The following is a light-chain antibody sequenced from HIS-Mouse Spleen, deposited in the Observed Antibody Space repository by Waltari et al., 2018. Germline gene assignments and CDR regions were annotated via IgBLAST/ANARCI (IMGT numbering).Light chain of an antibody. CDR3: YSTDSSGNHRV. Sequence: SYELTQPPSVSVSPGQTARITCPGDAFPNHYAYWYQQKSGQAPVLVIYEDSKRPSGIPERFSGSSSGTMATLTISGAQVEDEADYYCYSTDSSGNHRVFGGGTKLTVL. CDR2: EDS. J-gene: IGLJ2*01. V-gene: IGLV3-10*01. CDR1: AFPNHY.